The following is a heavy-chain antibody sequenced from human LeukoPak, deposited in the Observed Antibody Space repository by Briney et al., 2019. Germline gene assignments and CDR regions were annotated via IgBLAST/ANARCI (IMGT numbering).Heavy chain of an antibody. D-gene: IGHD2-21*02. CDR2: INPNSGGT. J-gene: IGHJ4*02. V-gene: IGHV1-2*02. CDR1: GYTFTGYY. CDR3: AGGGHIVVVTPTSDY. Sequence: GASVKVSCKASGYTFTGYYMHWVRQAPGQGLEWMGWINPNSGGTNYAQKFQGRVTMTRDTSISTAYMELSRLRSDDTAVYYCAGGGHIVVVTPTSDYGGQGPLVTVSS.